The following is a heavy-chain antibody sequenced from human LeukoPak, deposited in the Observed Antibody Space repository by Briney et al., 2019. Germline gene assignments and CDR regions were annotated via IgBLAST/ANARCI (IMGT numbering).Heavy chain of an antibody. J-gene: IGHJ5*02. Sequence: PGGSLRLSCAASGFTFSSYAMSWVRQAPGKGLEWVSAISGSGGSTYYADSVKGRFTISRDNSKNTLYLQMNSPRAEDTAVYYCAKAPYGDYEGRWFDPWGQGTLVTVSS. CDR1: GFTFSSYA. V-gene: IGHV3-23*01. D-gene: IGHD4-17*01. CDR2: ISGSGGST. CDR3: AKAPYGDYEGRWFDP.